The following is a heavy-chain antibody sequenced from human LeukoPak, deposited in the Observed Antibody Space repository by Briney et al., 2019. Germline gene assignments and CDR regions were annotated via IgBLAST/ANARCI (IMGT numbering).Heavy chain of an antibody. V-gene: IGHV1-69*06. Sequence: SVKVSCKASGGTFSSYAISWVRQAPGQGLEWMGGIIPIFGTANYARKFQGRVTITADKSTSTAYMELSSLRSEDTAVYYCARDIKVVGGGSRFHNWFDPWGQGTLVTVSS. J-gene: IGHJ5*02. CDR2: IIPIFGTA. CDR1: GGTFSSYA. D-gene: IGHD2-15*01. CDR3: ARDIKVVGGGSRFHNWFDP.